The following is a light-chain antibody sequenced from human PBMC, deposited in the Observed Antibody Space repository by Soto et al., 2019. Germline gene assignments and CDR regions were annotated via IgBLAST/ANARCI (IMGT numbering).Light chain of an antibody. CDR1: QSVSSGY. J-gene: IGKJ1*01. CDR2: GAS. V-gene: IGKV3-20*01. CDR3: QHYGNSPT. Sequence: EIVLTQSPGTLSLSPGDGATLSCRASQSVSSGYLAWYQQKPGQAPRLLIYGASRRATGIPDRFSGSGSGTGFTLSISRLEPEDFAVYWCQHYGNSPTFGQGTKVDI.